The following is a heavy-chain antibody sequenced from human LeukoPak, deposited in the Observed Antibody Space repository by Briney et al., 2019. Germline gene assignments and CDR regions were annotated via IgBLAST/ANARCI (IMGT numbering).Heavy chain of an antibody. V-gene: IGHV4-59*08. D-gene: IGHD6-19*01. Sequence: PSETLSLTCTVSGGSISSYYWSWIRQPPGKGLEWIGYIYYSGSTNYNPSLKSRVTISVDTSKNQFSLKLSSVTAADTAVYYCARFTGYSGGWYFYYFDYWGQGTLVTVSS. CDR2: IYYSGST. J-gene: IGHJ4*02. CDR1: GGSISSYY. CDR3: ARFTGYSGGWYFYYFDY.